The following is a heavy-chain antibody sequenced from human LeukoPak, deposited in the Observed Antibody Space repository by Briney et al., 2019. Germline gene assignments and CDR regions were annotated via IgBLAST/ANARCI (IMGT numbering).Heavy chain of an antibody. Sequence: SETLSLTCTVSGGSISTSSYYWGWIRQPPGKGLEWIGSINYSGSTYNNPSLRSRVTISVDTAKNQFSLNLSSVTAADTAVYYCARDESRNPNDYEGNSDAFNIWGQGTMVTVSS. J-gene: IGHJ3*02. CDR2: INYSGST. V-gene: IGHV4-39*07. CDR3: ARDESRNPNDYEGNSDAFNI. CDR1: GGSISTSSYY. D-gene: IGHD4-23*01.